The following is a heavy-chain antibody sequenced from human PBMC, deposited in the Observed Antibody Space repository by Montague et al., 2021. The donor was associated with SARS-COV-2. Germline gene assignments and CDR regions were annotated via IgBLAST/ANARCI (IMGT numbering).Heavy chain of an antibody. CDR1: GGSVSSSPYY. CDR3: ASSYYYGSGTYVYNYYMDV. CDR2: IFYSGRT. J-gene: IGHJ6*03. V-gene: IGHV4-39*01. D-gene: IGHD3-10*01. Sequence: SETLSLTCTVSGGSVSSSPYYWGWIRQLPGRGLEWVGSIFYSGRTYFSPSLKSRLTISVDSSENQFSLRLSSVTAADTAVYYCASSYYYGSGTYVYNYYMDVWGKGTTVTVSS.